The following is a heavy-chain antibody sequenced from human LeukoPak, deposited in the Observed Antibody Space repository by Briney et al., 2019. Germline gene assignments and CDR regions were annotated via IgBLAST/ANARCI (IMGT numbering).Heavy chain of an antibody. D-gene: IGHD3-9*01. V-gene: IGHV4-34*01. CDR1: GGSFSGHY. CDR3: ASGGYYDILTGYPPDYYYYYGMDV. CDR2: INHSGST. Sequence: SETLSLTCAVYGGSFSGHYWSWIRQPPGKGLEWIGEINHSGSTNYNPSLKSRVTISVDTSKNQFSLKLSSVTAADTAVYYCASGGYYDILTGYPPDYYYYYGMDVWGQGTTVTVSS. J-gene: IGHJ6*02.